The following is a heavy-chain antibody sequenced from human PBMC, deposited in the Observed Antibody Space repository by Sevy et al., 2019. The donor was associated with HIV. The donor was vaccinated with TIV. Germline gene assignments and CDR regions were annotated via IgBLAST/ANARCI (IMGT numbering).Heavy chain of an antibody. CDR2: IRSKAYGGTT. J-gene: IGHJ4*02. CDR3: TREHYGSGSFFDY. D-gene: IGHD3-10*01. V-gene: IGHV3-49*04. Sequence: GGSLRLSCTASGFTFGDYAMSWVRQAPGKGLGWVGFIRSKAYGGTTEYAASVKGRFTISRDDSKSIAYLQMNSLKTEDTAVYYCTREHYGSGSFFDYWGQGTLVTVSS. CDR1: GFTFGDYA.